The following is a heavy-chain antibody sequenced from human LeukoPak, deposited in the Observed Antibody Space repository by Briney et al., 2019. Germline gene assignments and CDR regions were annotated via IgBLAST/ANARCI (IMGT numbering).Heavy chain of an antibody. J-gene: IGHJ5*02. Sequence: GGSLRLSCAASGFTFSSYGMHWVRQAPGKGLEWVAFIRYDGSNKYYADSVKGRFTISRDNSKNTLYLQMNSPRAEDTAVYYCAKDSVNYDFWSEDNWFDPWGQGTLVTVSS. V-gene: IGHV3-30*02. CDR3: AKDSVNYDFWSEDNWFDP. CDR1: GFTFSSYG. D-gene: IGHD3-3*01. CDR2: IRYDGSNK.